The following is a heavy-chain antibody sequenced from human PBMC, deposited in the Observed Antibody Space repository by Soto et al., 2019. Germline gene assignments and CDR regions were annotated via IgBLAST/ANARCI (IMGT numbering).Heavy chain of an antibody. CDR3: ASYFLDKALVKGGWFDP. CDR2: IYYSGST. J-gene: IGHJ5*02. CDR1: GGSISSGGYY. D-gene: IGHD5-18*01. V-gene: IGHV4-31*03. Sequence: PSETLSLTCTVSGGSISSGGYYWSWIRQHPGKGLEWIGYIYYSGSTYYNPSLKSRVTISVDTSKNQFSLKLSSVTAADTAVYYCASYFLDKALVKGGWFDPWGQVTLVTVSS.